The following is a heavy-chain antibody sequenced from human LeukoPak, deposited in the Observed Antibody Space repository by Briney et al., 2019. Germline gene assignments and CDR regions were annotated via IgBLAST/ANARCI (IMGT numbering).Heavy chain of an antibody. CDR3: ARNGYSGGSLYFDY. CDR2: IRYDGSKK. V-gene: IGHV3-33*08. D-gene: IGHD2-15*01. Sequence: PGGTLRLSCAASGFTFSSYGMHWVRQAPGKGLEWVAFIRYDGSKKYYADSVKGRFTISRDNSKNTLYLQMNSLRAEDTAVYYCARNGYSGGSLYFDYWGQGTLVTVSS. CDR1: GFTFSSYG. J-gene: IGHJ4*02.